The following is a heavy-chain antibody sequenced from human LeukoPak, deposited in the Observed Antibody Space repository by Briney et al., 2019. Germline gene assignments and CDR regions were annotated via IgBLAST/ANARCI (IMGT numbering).Heavy chain of an antibody. CDR1: GFTFSSYW. J-gene: IGHJ6*03. Sequence: GGSLRLSCAASGFTFSSYWMSWVRQAPGKGLEWVANIKQDGSEKYYVDSVKGRFTISRDNAKNSLYLQMNSLRAEDTAVYYCASQYSSSWYDSSYYYYYMDVWGKGTAVTVSS. CDR3: ASQYSSSWYDSSYYYYYMDV. D-gene: IGHD6-13*01. V-gene: IGHV3-7*01. CDR2: IKQDGSEK.